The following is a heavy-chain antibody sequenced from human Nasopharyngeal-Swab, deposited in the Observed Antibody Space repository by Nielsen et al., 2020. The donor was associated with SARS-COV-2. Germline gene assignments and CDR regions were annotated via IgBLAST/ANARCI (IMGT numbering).Heavy chain of an antibody. D-gene: IGHD4-23*01. Sequence: ESLKASCAASGFNLSNYNITRVRQAPGKGLEWVGYIDSSSRTIYYADSLKGRFTISRDKAKNALFLQMNSLRAEDTAVYYCARATDYGGYAHKTNEPFDIWGRGTKVTVSS. CDR2: IDSSSRTI. J-gene: IGHJ3*02. CDR3: ARATDYGGYAHKTNEPFDI. CDR1: GFNLSNYN. V-gene: IGHV3-48*01.